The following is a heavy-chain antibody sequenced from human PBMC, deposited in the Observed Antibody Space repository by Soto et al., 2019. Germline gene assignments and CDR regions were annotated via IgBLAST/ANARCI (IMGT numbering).Heavy chain of an antibody. CDR3: ARRYSISWYGYFDY. CDR1: GGTFSSYA. Sequence: QVQLVQSGAEVKKPGSSVKVSCKASGGTFSSYAISWVRQAPGQGLEWMGGIIPIFGTANYAQKFQGRVTITADEATSTAYMELSSLVSEDTAVYYCARRYSISWYGYFDYWGQGTLVTVSS. V-gene: IGHV1-69*01. CDR2: IIPIFGTA. D-gene: IGHD6-13*01. J-gene: IGHJ4*02.